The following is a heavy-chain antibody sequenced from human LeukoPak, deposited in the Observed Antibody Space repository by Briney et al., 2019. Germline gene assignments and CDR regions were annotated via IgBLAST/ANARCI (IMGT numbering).Heavy chain of an antibody. CDR1: GYIFTGYY. Sequence: ASVKVSCKASGYIFTGYYMHWVRQAPGQGLEWMGWINPNSGDTNFAQKFQGRVTMTRDTSISTAYMELSRLRSEDTAVYYCARGIQLWHGWGQGTLVTVSS. J-gene: IGHJ4*02. D-gene: IGHD5-18*01. CDR2: INPNSGDT. V-gene: IGHV1-2*02. CDR3: ARGIQLWHG.